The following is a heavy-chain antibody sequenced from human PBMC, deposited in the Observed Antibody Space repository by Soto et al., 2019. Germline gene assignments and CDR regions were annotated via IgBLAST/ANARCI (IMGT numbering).Heavy chain of an antibody. D-gene: IGHD4-4*01. V-gene: IGHV1-8*01. CDR3: ARVARGTVTEFDY. CDR2: MNPNSGNT. Sequence: ASVTVSCKASGHTFTSYDINWVRQATGQGLEWMGWMNPNSGNTGYAQKFQGRVTMTRNTSISTAYMELSSLRSEDTAVYYCARVARGTVTEFDYWGQGTLVTVSS. J-gene: IGHJ4*02. CDR1: GHTFTSYD.